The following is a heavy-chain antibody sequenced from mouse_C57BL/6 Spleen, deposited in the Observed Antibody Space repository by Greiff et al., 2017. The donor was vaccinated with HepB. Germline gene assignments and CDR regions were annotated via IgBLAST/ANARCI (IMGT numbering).Heavy chain of an antibody. CDR3: ARSETPPYDYDGWYFDV. D-gene: IGHD2-4*01. J-gene: IGHJ1*03. Sequence: QVQLQQPGAELVKPGASVKLSCKASGYTFTSYWMHWVKQRPGRGLEWIGRIDPNSGGTKYNEKFKSKATLTVDKPSSTAYMQLSSLTSEDSAVYYCARSETPPYDYDGWYFDVWGTGTTVTVSS. CDR1: GYTFTSYW. V-gene: IGHV1-72*01. CDR2: IDPNSGGT.